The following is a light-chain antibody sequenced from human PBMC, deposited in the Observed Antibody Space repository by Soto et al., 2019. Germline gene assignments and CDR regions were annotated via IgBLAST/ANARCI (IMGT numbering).Light chain of an antibody. Sequence: ESMLTQSPGTLSLSPGERATLSCRASQSVSTRYLAWYQKQPGQAPRLLIYGASIRAAGIPDRFSGGGSGTDVTLTISRLEPEDFAVYYCHQFGNSPLAFTFGQGTKLEI. V-gene: IGKV3-20*01. J-gene: IGKJ2*01. CDR3: HQFGNSPLAFT. CDR1: QSVSTRY. CDR2: GAS.